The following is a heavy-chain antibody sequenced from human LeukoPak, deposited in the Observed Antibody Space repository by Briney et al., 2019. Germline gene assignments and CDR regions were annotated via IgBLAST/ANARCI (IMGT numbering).Heavy chain of an antibody. CDR2: ISSSSSTI. Sequence: GGSLRLSCAASGFTFSSYSMNWVRQAPGKGLEWVSYISSSSSTIYYADSVKGRFTISRDNAKNSLYLQMNSLRAEDTAVYYCAKEGRGYYDSSGHHAFDIWGQGTMVTVSS. J-gene: IGHJ3*02. CDR1: GFTFSSYS. D-gene: IGHD3-22*01. V-gene: IGHV3-48*01. CDR3: AKEGRGYYDSSGHHAFDI.